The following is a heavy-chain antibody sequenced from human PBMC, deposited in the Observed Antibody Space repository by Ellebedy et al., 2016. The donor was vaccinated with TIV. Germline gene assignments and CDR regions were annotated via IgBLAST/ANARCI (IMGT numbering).Heavy chain of an antibody. J-gene: IGHJ4*02. Sequence: GESLKISCAASGFAVSTNYMNWVRQAPGEGLEWVSVIYSGADGGDTYYADSVKGRFTISRDSTKNSLYLQMNSLRPEDTAFYYCARDLGVTTAADGFWGQGTLVTVSS. CDR3: ARDLGVTTAADGF. CDR1: GFAVSTNY. CDR2: IYSGADGGDT. V-gene: IGHV3-53*05. D-gene: IGHD2-21*02.